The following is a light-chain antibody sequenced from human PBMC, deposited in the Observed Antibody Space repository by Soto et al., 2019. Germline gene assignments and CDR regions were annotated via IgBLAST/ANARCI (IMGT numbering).Light chain of an antibody. CDR3: PAWDDNLSGWV. V-gene: IGLV1-47*02. J-gene: IGLJ3*02. CDR2: SNN. CDR1: RSNIGSNY. Sequence: QSVLTQPPSASATPGQRVSISCSGSRSNIGSNYVYWYQQLPGAAPRLLMYSNNQRPSGVPGRFSVSKSGTSASLAISGLRSEDEADYYCPAWDDNLSGWVFGGGTKLTVL.